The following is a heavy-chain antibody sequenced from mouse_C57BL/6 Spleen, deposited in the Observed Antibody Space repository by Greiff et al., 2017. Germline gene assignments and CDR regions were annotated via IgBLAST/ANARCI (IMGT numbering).Heavy chain of an antibody. V-gene: IGHV1-52*01. J-gene: IGHJ2*01. Sequence: VQLQQPGAELVRPGSSVKLSCKASGYTFTSYWMHWVKQRPIQSLEWIGNIDPSDSETHYNQKFKDKATLAVDKSTSTAYMQRSSLTSEYSAVYYCARDYYGSSSFDYWGQGTTLTVSS. CDR3: ARDYYGSSSFDY. D-gene: IGHD1-1*01. CDR2: IDPSDSET. CDR1: GYTFTSYW.